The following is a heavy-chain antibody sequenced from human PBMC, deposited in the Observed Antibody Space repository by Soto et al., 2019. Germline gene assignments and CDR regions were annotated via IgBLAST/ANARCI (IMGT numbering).Heavy chain of an antibody. CDR3: ARGRSGSYSFDY. D-gene: IGHD3-10*01. V-gene: IGHV3-74*01. CDR2: INGDGSTT. CDR1: GFTLSSYW. Sequence: EVQLVESGGGIVQHGGSVRRSCAASGFTLSSYWIHWVRQAPGKGLVWVSRINGDGSTTNYADSLRGRFTISRDNAKNTVFLQMNSLRAEDTAVYYCARGRSGSYSFDYWGNGTLVTVSS. J-gene: IGHJ4*01.